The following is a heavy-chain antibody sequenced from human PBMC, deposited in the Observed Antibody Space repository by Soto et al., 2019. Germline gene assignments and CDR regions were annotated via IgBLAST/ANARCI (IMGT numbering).Heavy chain of an antibody. V-gene: IGHV3-30*18. Sequence: QVQLVESGGGVVQPGRSLRLSCAASGFTFSSYGMHWVRQAPGKGLEWVAVISYDGSNKYYADSVKGRFTISRDNSKNTLYLQMNSLRAEDTAVYYCAKRREQWLTDDYFVYWGQGTLVTVSS. CDR3: AKRREQWLTDDYFVY. D-gene: IGHD6-19*01. J-gene: IGHJ4*02. CDR1: GFTFSSYG. CDR2: ISYDGSNK.